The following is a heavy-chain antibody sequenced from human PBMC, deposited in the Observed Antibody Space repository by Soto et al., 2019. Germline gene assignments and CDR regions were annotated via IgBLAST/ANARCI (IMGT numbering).Heavy chain of an antibody. Sequence: ESGGGLVQPGGSLRLSCAASGFTFSSYSMNWVRQAPGKGLEWVSYISSSSSTIYYADSVKGRFTISRDNAKNSLYLQMNSLRAEDTAVYYCARDSEDYGDYPTYDYWGQGTLVTVSS. J-gene: IGHJ4*02. V-gene: IGHV3-48*01. CDR2: ISSSSSTI. CDR3: ARDSEDYGDYPTYDY. CDR1: GFTFSSYS. D-gene: IGHD4-17*01.